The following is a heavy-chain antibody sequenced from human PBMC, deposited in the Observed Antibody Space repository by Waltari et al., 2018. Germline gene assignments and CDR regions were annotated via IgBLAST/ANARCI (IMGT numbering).Heavy chain of an antibody. J-gene: IGHJ6*02. CDR3: ARVSLYYYDSSGYYYYYYGMDV. D-gene: IGHD3-22*01. Sequence: QVQLQQWGAGLLKPSETLSLTCAVYGGSFSGYYWRWIRQPPGKGLEWIGEINHSGSTNYNPSLKSRVTISVDTSKNQFSLKLSSVTAADTAVYYCARVSLYYYDSSGYYYYYYGMDVWGQGTTVTVSS. CDR1: GGSFSGYY. CDR2: INHSGST. V-gene: IGHV4-34*01.